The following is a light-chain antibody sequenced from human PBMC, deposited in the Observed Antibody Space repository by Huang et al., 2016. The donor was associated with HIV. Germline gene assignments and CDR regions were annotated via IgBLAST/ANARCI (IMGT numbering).Light chain of an antibody. CDR2: DAS. CDR3: QQRSNWPRVT. V-gene: IGKV3-11*01. CDR1: QSVSSY. J-gene: IGKJ3*01. Sequence: EIVLTQSPATLSLSPGERATLSCRASQSVSSYLAWYQQKPGQAPRLLIYDASNRATGIPARFSGSGSGTDFTLTISSLAPEDFAVYYCQQRSNWPRVTFGHGTKVDIK.